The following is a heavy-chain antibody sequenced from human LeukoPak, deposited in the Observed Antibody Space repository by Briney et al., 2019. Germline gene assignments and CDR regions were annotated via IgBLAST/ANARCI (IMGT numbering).Heavy chain of an antibody. Sequence: ASETLSLTCTVSGGSISSSTYYWGWIRQPPGKGLEWIGSVSHSGSTYYNPSLKSRVSTSVDTSKNQFSLNLSSVIAADTVVYYCARKVVRGVICWFDAWGQGTLVTVSS. CDR3: ARKVVRGVICWFDA. J-gene: IGHJ5*02. CDR1: GGSISSSTYY. D-gene: IGHD3-10*01. CDR2: VSHSGST. V-gene: IGHV4-39*01.